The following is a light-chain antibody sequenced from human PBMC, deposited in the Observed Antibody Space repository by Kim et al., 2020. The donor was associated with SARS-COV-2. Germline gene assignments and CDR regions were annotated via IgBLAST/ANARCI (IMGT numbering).Light chain of an antibody. CDR3: QLWHGDGDHAV. J-gene: IGLJ3*02. Sequence: SYELTQPPSVSVAPGKTATITCAGDNIGTKSVHWYQRKPGQAPVVVIYYDTYRPSGIPERFSGSNSGNSASLTIGSVEAGDEADYYCQLWHGDGDHAVFGGGTKLTVL. CDR2: YDT. CDR1: NIGTKS. V-gene: IGLV3-21*04.